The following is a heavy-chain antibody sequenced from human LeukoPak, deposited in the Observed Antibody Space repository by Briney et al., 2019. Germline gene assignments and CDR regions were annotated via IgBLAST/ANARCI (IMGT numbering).Heavy chain of an antibody. CDR3: AKDGVRFLEWLHHFDY. CDR2: ISGSGGST. Sequence: PGGSLRLSCAASGFTFSSYAMSWVRQAPGKGLEWVSAISGSGGSTYYADSVKGRFTISRDNSKNTLYLQMNNLRAEDTAVYYCAKDGVRFLEWLHHFDYWGQGTLVTVSS. CDR1: GFTFSSYA. V-gene: IGHV3-23*01. D-gene: IGHD3-3*01. J-gene: IGHJ4*02.